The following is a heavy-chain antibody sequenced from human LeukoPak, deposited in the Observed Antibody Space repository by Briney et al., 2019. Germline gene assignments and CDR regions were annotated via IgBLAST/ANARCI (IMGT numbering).Heavy chain of an antibody. V-gene: IGHV3-49*04. CDR3: TRRVDYFDY. CDR1: GFPFGDYT. Sequence: PGGSLRLSCTSSGFPFGDYTMNWVRQAPGKGLEWAGFIRSKAYGGTTEYAASVKGRFTISRDDSKSIAYLQMNSLKTEDTAVYYCTRRVDYFDYWGQGTLVTVSS. CDR2: IRSKAYGGTT. J-gene: IGHJ4*02.